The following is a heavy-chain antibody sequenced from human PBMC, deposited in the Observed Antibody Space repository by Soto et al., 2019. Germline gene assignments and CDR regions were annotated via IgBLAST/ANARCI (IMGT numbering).Heavy chain of an antibody. CDR1: GGSFSGYY. D-gene: IGHD5-12*01. CDR2: INHSGST. V-gene: IGHV4-34*01. CDR3: VRSTITAGGLDV. J-gene: IGHJ6*02. Sequence: QVQLQQWGAGLLKPSETLSLTCAVYGGSFSGYYWSWIRQPPGKGLEWIGEINHSGSTNYNPSLKSRVTISVDTSKNQFSLKLSSVTAADTAVYYCVRSTITAGGLDVWGQGTTVTVSS.